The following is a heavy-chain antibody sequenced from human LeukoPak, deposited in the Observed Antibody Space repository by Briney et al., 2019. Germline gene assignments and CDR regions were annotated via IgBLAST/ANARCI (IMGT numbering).Heavy chain of an antibody. D-gene: IGHD4-17*01. CDR2: IRYDGGNK. CDR1: GFTFSSYG. J-gene: IGHJ6*03. V-gene: IGHV3-30*02. CDR3: AKGGTTTVTPYYYYYMDV. Sequence: GGSLRLSCAASGFTFSSYGMHWVRQAPGKGLEWVAFIRYDGGNKYYADSVKGRFTISRDNSKNTLYLQMNSLRAEDTAVYYCAKGGTTTVTPYYYYYMDVWGKGTTVTISS.